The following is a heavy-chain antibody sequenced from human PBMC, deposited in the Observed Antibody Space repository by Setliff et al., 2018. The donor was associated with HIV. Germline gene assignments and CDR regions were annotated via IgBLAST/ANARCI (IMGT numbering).Heavy chain of an antibody. D-gene: IGHD2-15*01. Sequence: SETLSLTCAVYGGSFSAYYWSWIRQSPGKGLEWIGAINHGGSTNYNPSLKSRVTISLDTSKNQYSLKLTSLIAADTAVYYCARSLAYCSGGGCSSGNYYYMDVWGKGTTVTVSS. CDR1: GGSFSAYY. V-gene: IGHV4-34*01. J-gene: IGHJ6*03. CDR3: ARSLAYCSGGGCSSGNYYYMDV. CDR2: INHGGST.